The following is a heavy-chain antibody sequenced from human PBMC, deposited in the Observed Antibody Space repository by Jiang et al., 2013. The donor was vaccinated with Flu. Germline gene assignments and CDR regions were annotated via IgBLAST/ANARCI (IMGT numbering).Heavy chain of an antibody. V-gene: IGHV5-51*01. Sequence: EVKKPGESLKISCKGSGYSFTSYWIGWVRQMPGKGLEWMGIIYPGDSDTRYSPSFQGQVTISADKSISTAYLQWSSLKASDTAMYYCARGVVAAGTSSHLDYWGQGTLVTVSS. J-gene: IGHJ4*02. CDR1: GYSFTSYW. D-gene: IGHD6-13*01. CDR3: ARGVVAAGTSSHLDY. CDR2: IYPGDSDT.